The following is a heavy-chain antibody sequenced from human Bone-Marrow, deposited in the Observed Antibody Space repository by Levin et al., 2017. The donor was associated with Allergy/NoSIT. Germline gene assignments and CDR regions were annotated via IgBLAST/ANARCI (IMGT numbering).Heavy chain of an antibody. CDR3: AKGGCSGATCSSDFDY. J-gene: IGHJ4*02. Sequence: AGGSLRLSCGASGFIFSNYAMSWVRQAPGKGLEWVSGISGRGDRSYYADFVEGRFTISRDNSKNTLYLQVNSLGAEDTAVYYCAKGGCSGATCSSDFDYWGQGTLVIVSS. D-gene: IGHD2-15*01. CDR1: GFIFSNYA. CDR2: ISGRGDRS. V-gene: IGHV3-23*01.